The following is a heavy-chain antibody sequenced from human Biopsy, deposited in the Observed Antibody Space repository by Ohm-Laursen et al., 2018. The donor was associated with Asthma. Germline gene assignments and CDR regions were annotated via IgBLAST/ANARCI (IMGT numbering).Heavy chain of an antibody. CDR3: ARQSGQDYGDSSGFDI. V-gene: IGHV3-30*03. CDR2: VSSDGHNK. J-gene: IGHJ3*02. D-gene: IGHD3-22*01. Sequence: SLRLSCAAFGFVFSQCGMHWVRQGPGKGLEWVALVSSDGHNKYYEDSVKGRFTISRDNSRNRLYLQINRLTVENSAVYFCARQSGQDYGDSSGFDIWGQGTKVAVSS. CDR1: GFVFSQCG.